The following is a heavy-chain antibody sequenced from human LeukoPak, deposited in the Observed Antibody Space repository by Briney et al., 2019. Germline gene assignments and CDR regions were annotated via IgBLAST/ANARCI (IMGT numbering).Heavy chain of an antibody. J-gene: IGHJ4*02. CDR2: ISSNGGSS. CDR3: VKITSVTGGDC. V-gene: IGHV3-64D*09. Sequence: GGSLRLSCSASGFTFSAYAMYWVRQAPGQGLEYVSGISSNGGSSFYADSVKGRFTISRDNSKNTLYLQMSSLRAEDTAVYYCVKITSVTGGDCWGQGTRLTVSS. CDR1: GFTFSAYA. D-gene: IGHD1-1*01.